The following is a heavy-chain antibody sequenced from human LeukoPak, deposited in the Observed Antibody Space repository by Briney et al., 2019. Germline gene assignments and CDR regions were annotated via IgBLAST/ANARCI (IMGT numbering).Heavy chain of an antibody. V-gene: IGHV5-51*01. CDR2: IYPADSDT. CDR3: AKRGGSPFQYSNWFDP. CDR1: GYTFSDSW. D-gene: IGHD2/OR15-2a*01. J-gene: IGHJ5*02. Sequence: GESLKVSCQASGYTFSDSWIGWVRQAPGKGLQWMGIIYPADSDTKYNPPFQGRVTMSADKSTRTAYLHWSSLDVSDSAIYYCAKRGGSPFQYSNWFDPWGQGTLVTVSS.